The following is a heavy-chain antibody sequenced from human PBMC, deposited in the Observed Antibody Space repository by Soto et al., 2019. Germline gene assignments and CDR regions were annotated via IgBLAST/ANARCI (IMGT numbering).Heavy chain of an antibody. D-gene: IGHD1-1*01. CDR2: MNLNSGNA. V-gene: IGHV1-8*01. CDR3: ARSQRRTSAAGAGDY. CDR1: GYTFTSYD. Sequence: QVQLVQSGAEVKKPGASVKVSCKASGYTFTSYDINWLRQATGQGLEWMGWMNLNSGNAGNAQRFQGRLTTTWNTSISTADMDLSSLRSEDTAVYYCARSQRRTSAAGAGDYWGQGTLVTVSS. J-gene: IGHJ4*02.